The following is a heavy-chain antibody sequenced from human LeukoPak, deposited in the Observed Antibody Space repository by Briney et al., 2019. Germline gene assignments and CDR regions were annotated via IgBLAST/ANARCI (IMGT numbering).Heavy chain of an antibody. CDR2: IYHSGST. J-gene: IGHJ4*02. D-gene: IGHD3-22*01. CDR1: GGSFSSGGNC. V-gene: IGHV4-30-2*01. Sequence: SETLSLTCAVSGGSFSSGGNCWIWIRHPPGMGLEWIGYIYHSGSTYYNPSLKSRVTISVDRSKKHFSLKLRSVTTADTAVYFCSRGLDSRKLGYRGQGILVTVSS. CDR3: SRGLDSRKLGY.